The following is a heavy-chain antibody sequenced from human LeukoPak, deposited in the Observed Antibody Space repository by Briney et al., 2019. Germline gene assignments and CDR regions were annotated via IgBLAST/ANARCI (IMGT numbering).Heavy chain of an antibody. D-gene: IGHD5-12*01. Sequence: PSETLSLTCAVYGGSFSGYYWSWIRQHPGKGLEWIGYIYYSGSTYYNPSLKSRVTISVDTSKNQFSLKLSSVTAADTAVYYCARVLGYSGYDAHAFDYWGQGTLVTVSS. V-gene: IGHV4-31*11. J-gene: IGHJ4*02. CDR1: GGSFSGYY. CDR2: IYYSGST. CDR3: ARVLGYSGYDAHAFDY.